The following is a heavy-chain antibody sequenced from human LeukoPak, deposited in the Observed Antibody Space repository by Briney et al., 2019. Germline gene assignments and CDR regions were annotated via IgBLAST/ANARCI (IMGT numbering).Heavy chain of an antibody. CDR1: GFTVSSDV. CDR2: IYGAGST. D-gene: IGHD5-24*01. Sequence: GGSLRLSCAASGFTVSSDVMSWVRQAPGKGLEWVSVIYGAGSTYYADSVKGRFTISSDNSKNTLYLQMNSLRAEDTAVYYCARARSWPEHAFDIWGQGTMVTVSS. V-gene: IGHV3-53*01. CDR3: ARARSWPEHAFDI. J-gene: IGHJ3*02.